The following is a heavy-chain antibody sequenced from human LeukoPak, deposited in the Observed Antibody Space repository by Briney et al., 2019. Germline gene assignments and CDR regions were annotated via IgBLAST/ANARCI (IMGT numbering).Heavy chain of an antibody. D-gene: IGHD3-22*01. CDR2: INPYNGNT. CDR3: ARGRIYYDGSGHYYPDY. V-gene: IGHV1-18*01. CDR1: GYTFTNYD. J-gene: IGHJ4*02. Sequence: ASGKVCCKASGYTFTNYDVSWVRQATGQGLESMGWINPYNGNTAYAQKVQDRGTMTTDTSTNTAYLELRSLTSDDTAIYYCARGRIYYDGSGHYYPDYWGQGTLLTVSS.